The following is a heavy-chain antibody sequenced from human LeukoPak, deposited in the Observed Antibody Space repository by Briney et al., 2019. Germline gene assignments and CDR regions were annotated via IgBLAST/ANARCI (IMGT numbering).Heavy chain of an antibody. CDR3: ARGKKERVRGVIFSINYYYYYMDV. Sequence: ASVKVSCKASGYTFTSYYMHWVRQAPGQGLEWMGIINPSGGSTSYAQKFQGRVTMTRDMSTSTVYMELSSLRSEDTAVYYCARGKKERVRGVIFSINYYYYYMDVWGKGTTVTISS. J-gene: IGHJ6*03. D-gene: IGHD3-10*01. CDR2: INPSGGST. V-gene: IGHV1-46*01. CDR1: GYTFTSYY.